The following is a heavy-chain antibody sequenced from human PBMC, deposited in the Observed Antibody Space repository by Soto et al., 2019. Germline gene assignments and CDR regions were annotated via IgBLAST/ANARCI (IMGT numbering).Heavy chain of an antibody. J-gene: IGHJ4*02. CDR3: ARGDYYDSSVFYLEGPDY. CDR2: ISYDGSNE. V-gene: IGHV3-30-3*01. Sequence: GGSLRLSCAASGFTFTNYAMHWVRQAPGKGLEWVAVISYDGSNEYYADSVKGRFTISRDNSRNTLYLQLNSLRTDDTAVYYCARGDYYDSSVFYLEGPDYWGQGTLVTVSS. D-gene: IGHD3-22*01. CDR1: GFTFTNYA.